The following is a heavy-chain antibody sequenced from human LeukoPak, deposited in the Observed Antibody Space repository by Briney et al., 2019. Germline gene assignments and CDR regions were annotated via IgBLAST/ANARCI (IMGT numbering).Heavy chain of an antibody. J-gene: IGHJ6*03. V-gene: IGHV4-4*07. CDR2: IYTSGST. Sequence: SETLSLTCTVSGGPISSYYWSWIRQPAGKGLEWIGRIYTSGSTNYNPSLKSRVTMSVDTSKNPFSLKLSSVTAADTAVYYCARDSVSGTTNYYYYYMDVWGKGTTVTVSS. CDR1: GGPISSYY. D-gene: IGHD1-7*01. CDR3: ARDSVSGTTNYYYYYMDV.